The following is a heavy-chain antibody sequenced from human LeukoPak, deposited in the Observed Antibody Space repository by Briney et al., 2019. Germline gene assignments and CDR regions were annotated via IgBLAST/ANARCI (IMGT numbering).Heavy chain of an antibody. V-gene: IGHV4-59*01. Sequence: SETLSLTCTVSGGSISGYYWSWIRQPPGKGLEWTGYIYYSGTTNYNPSLKSRVTISVDTSKNQFSLQLSSVTASDTAVYYCARDRTDSSGWYYFDYWGQGTLVTVSS. CDR1: GGSISGYY. J-gene: IGHJ4*02. D-gene: IGHD6-19*01. CDR3: ARDRTDSSGWYYFDY. CDR2: IYYSGTT.